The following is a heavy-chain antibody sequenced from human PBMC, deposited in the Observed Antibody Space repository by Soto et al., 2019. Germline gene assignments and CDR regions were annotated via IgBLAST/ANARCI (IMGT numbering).Heavy chain of an antibody. Sequence: GGSLRLSCAASGFTFSSYAMSWVRQAPGKGLEWVSAISGSGGSKYYADSVKGRFTISRDNSKNTLYLQMNSLRAEDTAVYYCAKVSPGQWLVLDYFDYWGQGTLVTVSS. J-gene: IGHJ4*02. D-gene: IGHD6-19*01. CDR2: ISGSGGSK. CDR3: AKVSPGQWLVLDYFDY. CDR1: GFTFSSYA. V-gene: IGHV3-23*01.